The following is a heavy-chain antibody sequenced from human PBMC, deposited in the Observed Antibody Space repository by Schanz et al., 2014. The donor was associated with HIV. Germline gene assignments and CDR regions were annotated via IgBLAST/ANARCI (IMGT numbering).Heavy chain of an antibody. Sequence: EVQLVESGGGLIQPGGSLRLSCAASGFTVSNNYMSWVRQAPGKGLECVSVIYSGGNTYYADSVKGRFTISRDNFKNTLDLQMDSLRPDDTAVYYCAKGYTSSSVFNLWGRGTLVTVSS. D-gene: IGHD6-6*01. CDR3: AKGYTSSSVFNL. V-gene: IGHV3-66*03. CDR1: GFTVSNNY. J-gene: IGHJ2*01. CDR2: IYSGGNT.